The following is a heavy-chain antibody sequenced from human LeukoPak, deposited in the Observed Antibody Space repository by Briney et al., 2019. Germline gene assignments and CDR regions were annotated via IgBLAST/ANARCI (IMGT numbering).Heavy chain of an antibody. D-gene: IGHD6-19*01. J-gene: IGHJ4*02. V-gene: IGHV3-66*01. CDR2: IYSGGST. Sequence: GGSLRLSCAASGFTVSSNYMSWVRQAPGKGLEWVSVIYSGGSTYYADSVKGRFTISRDNSENTLYLQMNSLRAEDTAVYYCARDDIAVAGQDYWGQGTLVTVSS. CDR1: GFTVSSNY. CDR3: ARDDIAVAGQDY.